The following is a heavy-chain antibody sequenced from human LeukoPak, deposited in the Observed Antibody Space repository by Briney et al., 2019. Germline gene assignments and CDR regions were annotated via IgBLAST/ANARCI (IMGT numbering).Heavy chain of an antibody. CDR2: IIPIFGTA. V-gene: IGHV1-69*13. CDR3: ARELIAVAGTSDYYYGMYV. J-gene: IGHJ6*01. CDR1: GGSFSSYA. D-gene: IGHD6-19*01. Sequence: ASVNVSCTASGGSFSSYAISWVRQAPGQGLECMGEIIPIFGTANYAQKFQSRVTIPADEATSTAYMERSSMRSEDTAVYYWARELIAVAGTSDYYYGMYVWGQGNTVTVSS.